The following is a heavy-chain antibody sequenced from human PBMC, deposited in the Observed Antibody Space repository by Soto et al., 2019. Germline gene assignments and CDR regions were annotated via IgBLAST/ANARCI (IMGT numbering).Heavy chain of an antibody. V-gene: IGHV1-18*01. Sequence: ASVKVSCKASGYRFTNHGISWVRQAPGQGLEWMGWISGNDGKTEYARKFQGRVTMTTDTSTSTAYMEMNSLRHDDTAVYYCARDFYPLAYYFDYWGQGTLVTVSS. CDR3: ARDFYPLAYYFDY. CDR1: GYRFTNHG. CDR2: ISGNDGKT. J-gene: IGHJ4*02.